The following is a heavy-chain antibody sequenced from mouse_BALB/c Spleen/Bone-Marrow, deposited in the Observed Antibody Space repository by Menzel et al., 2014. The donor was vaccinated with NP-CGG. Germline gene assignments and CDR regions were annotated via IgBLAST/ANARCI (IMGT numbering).Heavy chain of an antibody. J-gene: IGHJ4*01. CDR1: GYTFTSYI. CDR3: ASTTPKARYYTMDY. V-gene: IGHV1-14*01. D-gene: IGHD1-2*01. Sequence: EVQLQQSGPELVKPGASVKMSCKASGYTFTSYIIHWVKQKPGQGLEWIGYINPYNDGTKYNENLKGKATLTSDKSSSTAYMEFNSLTPEDSAVYYCASTTPKARYYTMDYWGQGTSVTVSS. CDR2: INPYNDGT.